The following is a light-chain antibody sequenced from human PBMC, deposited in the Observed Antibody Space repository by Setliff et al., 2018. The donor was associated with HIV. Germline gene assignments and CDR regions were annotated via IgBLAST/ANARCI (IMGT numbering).Light chain of an antibody. CDR3: QSYDSSLSGYV. CDR2: SFT. CDR1: SSNIGAGFD. J-gene: IGLJ1*01. V-gene: IGLV1-40*01. Sequence: QSALTQPPSVSGAPGQRVTISCTGSSSNIGAGFDVHWYQQFPGTAPKLLIYSFTNRPSGVPDRFSGSKPGTSASLAIAGLQAEDEADYYCQSYDSSLSGYVFGTGTKVTVL.